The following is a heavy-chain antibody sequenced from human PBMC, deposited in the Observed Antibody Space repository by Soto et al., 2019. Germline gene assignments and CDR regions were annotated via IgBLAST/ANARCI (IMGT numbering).Heavy chain of an antibody. Sequence: QVQLVESGGGVVQPGTSLRLSCAASGFTFSGYGVHWVRQAPGKGLEWVAVISYDGSNKYYADSVKGRFTISRDNSKNTLYLQMNSLRAEDTAVYYCAKDVVVGATTGLGDYYYYYGMDVWGQGTTVTVSS. CDR3: AKDVVVGATTGLGDYYYYYGMDV. V-gene: IGHV3-30*18. D-gene: IGHD1-26*01. CDR2: ISYDGSNK. J-gene: IGHJ6*02. CDR1: GFTFSGYG.